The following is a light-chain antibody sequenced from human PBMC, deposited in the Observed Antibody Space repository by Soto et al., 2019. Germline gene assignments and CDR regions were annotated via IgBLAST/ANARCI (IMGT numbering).Light chain of an antibody. J-gene: IGKJ1*01. CDR1: QSISSY. CDR3: QQSYSTPWT. CDR2: AAS. V-gene: IGKV1-39*01. Sequence: MPQSPLSPPLKPGWPGSICCRSSQSISSYLNWYQQKPGKASKLLIYAASSLQSGVPSRFSGSGSGTDFTLTISSLQPEDFATYYCQQSYSTPWTCGQGTKVAIK.